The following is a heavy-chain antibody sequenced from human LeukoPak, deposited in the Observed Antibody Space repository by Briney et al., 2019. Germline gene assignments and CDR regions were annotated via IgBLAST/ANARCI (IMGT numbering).Heavy chain of an antibody. CDR1: GGSITSDNYY. V-gene: IGHV4-30-4*01. Sequence: SETLSLICTVSGGSITSDNYYWSWIRQPPGKGLEWIGYIYYSGSTYYSPSLKSRVTISVDMSKNHFSLKLSSVTAADTAVYYCARLRRGTIFGVVIVRYYHYMDVWGKGNTVTVSS. J-gene: IGHJ6*03. D-gene: IGHD3-3*01. CDR2: IYYSGST. CDR3: ARLRRGTIFGVVIVRYYHYMDV.